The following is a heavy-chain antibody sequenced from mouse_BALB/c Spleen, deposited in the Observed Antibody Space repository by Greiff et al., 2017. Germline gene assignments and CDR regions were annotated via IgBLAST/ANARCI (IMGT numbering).Heavy chain of an antibody. D-gene: IGHD4-1*01. V-gene: IGHV14-3*02. CDR2: IDPANGNT. Sequence: EVQLQQSGAELVKPGASVKLSCTASGFNIKDTYMHWVKQRPEQGLEWIGRIDPANGNTKYDPKFQGKATITADTSSNTAYLQLSSLTSEDTAVYYCAFNWDVDYWGQGTTLTVSS. CDR1: GFNIKDTY. CDR3: AFNWDVDY. J-gene: IGHJ2*01.